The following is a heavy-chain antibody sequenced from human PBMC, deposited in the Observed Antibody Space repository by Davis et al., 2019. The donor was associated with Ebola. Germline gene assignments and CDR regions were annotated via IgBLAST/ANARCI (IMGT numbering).Heavy chain of an antibody. J-gene: IGHJ4*02. V-gene: IGHV3-30*18. D-gene: IGHD6-6*01. Sequence: GESLKISCAAPGFTFSHFGMHWVRQAPGKGLEWVAVVSFDGSVTHYGVPLRGRFAVSSDNVRNTVPLQMSSLRNEDTGVYYCAKETNEYSSASNDFWGQGIRVTVSS. CDR2: VSFDGSVT. CDR1: GFTFSHFG. CDR3: AKETNEYSSASNDF.